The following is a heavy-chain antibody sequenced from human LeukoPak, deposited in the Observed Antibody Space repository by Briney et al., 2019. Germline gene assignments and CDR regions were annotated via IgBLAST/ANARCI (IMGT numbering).Heavy chain of an antibody. V-gene: IGHV4-39*07. Sequence: SETLSLTCTVSGGSISSSSYYWGWIRQPPGKGLEWIGSIYYSGSTYYNPSLKSRVTISVDTSKNQFSLKLSSVIAADTAVYYCARERGGTYFDYWGQGTLVTVST. CDR2: IYYSGST. J-gene: IGHJ4*02. CDR3: ARERGGTYFDY. D-gene: IGHD2-15*01. CDR1: GGSISSSSYY.